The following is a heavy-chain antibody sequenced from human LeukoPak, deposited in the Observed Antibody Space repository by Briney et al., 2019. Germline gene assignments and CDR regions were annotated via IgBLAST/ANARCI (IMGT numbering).Heavy chain of an antibody. CDR1: GFTFTSSA. V-gene: IGHV1-58*01. Sequence: GTSVKVSCKASGFTFTSSAVQWARQARGQRLEWMGWIVVGTGNTNYAQKFQERVTITRDMSTSTAYMELSSLRSEDTAVYYCAASQVDTTMVIGFADRPWGQGTLVTVSS. J-gene: IGHJ5*02. CDR2: IVVGTGNT. CDR3: AASQVDTTMVIGFADRP. D-gene: IGHD5-18*01.